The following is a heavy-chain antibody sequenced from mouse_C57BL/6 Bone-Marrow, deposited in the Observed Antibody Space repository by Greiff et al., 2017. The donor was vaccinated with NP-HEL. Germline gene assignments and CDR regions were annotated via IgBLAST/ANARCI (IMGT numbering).Heavy chain of an antibody. CDR1: GYTFTSYW. D-gene: IGHD2-3*01. Sequence: QVQLQQPGAELVKPGASVKLSCKASGYTFTSYWMHWVKQRPGQGLEWIGMIHPNSGSPNSNEKFKSKAKLTVNKSPSTASIQLRTLTSEDSAVYYCARFHDGYCADYWGQGTTLTVSS. V-gene: IGHV1-64*01. J-gene: IGHJ2*01. CDR2: IHPNSGSP. CDR3: ARFHDGYCADY.